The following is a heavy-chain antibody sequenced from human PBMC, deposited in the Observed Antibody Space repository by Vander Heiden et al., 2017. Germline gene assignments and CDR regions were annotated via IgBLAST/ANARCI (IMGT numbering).Heavy chain of an antibody. D-gene: IGHD3-9*01. Sequence: EVQRLESEAGWLRAGGSLSVSCAPSRSTVRRNYMSRVRQAQGKGLDWVSVIESGGSTYYADSGKGCGTISRDNSKNTLDRQMSTLNAEQTAVYYWARDGPYYDRGTGHYGKDFWGQGTPVTVSS. CDR3: ARDGPYYDRGTGHYGKDF. J-gene: IGHJ6*02. V-gene: IGHV3-53*01. CDR2: IESGGST. CDR1: RSTVRRNY.